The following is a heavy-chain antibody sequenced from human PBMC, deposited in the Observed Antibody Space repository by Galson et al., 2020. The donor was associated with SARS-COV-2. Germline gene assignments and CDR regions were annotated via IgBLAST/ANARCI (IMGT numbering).Heavy chain of an antibody. D-gene: IGHD3-3*01. J-gene: IGHJ5*02. CDR1: GFTFSTYS. CDR2: ISSTSSI. V-gene: IGHV3-48*01. CDR3: ARDEGTHYDFWSGVYNNWFDT. Sequence: GGSLRLSCAASGFTFSTYSMNWVRQAPGKGLEWVSYISSTSSIYYADSVRGRFTISRDNAKNSLYLQMNSLRAEDTAMYYCARDEGTHYDFWSGVYNNWFDTWGQGTLVTVSS.